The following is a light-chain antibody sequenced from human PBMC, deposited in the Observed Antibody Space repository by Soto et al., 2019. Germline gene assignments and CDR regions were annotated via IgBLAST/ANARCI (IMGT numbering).Light chain of an antibody. CDR1: QSISNY. V-gene: IGKV1-39*01. CDR3: QQSYVTPRT. Sequence: DIQMTQSPSSLSASIGDRVTITCRASQSISNYVNWYQQKAGKAPKLLIYDASSLQSGVPSRFSGSGSGTAFTLTISSVQPEYFATYYCQQSYVTPRTFGPGTKVDIK. CDR2: DAS. J-gene: IGKJ1*01.